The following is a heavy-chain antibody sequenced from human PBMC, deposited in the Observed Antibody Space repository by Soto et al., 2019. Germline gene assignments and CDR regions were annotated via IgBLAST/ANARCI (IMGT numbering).Heavy chain of an antibody. Sequence: PSEPLSITCTVSGGSISSYYWSWIRQPAGKGLERIGRIYTSGSTNYNPSLKSRVTMSVDTSKNQFSLKLSSVTAADTAVYYCARDTYYYDSSGYLDWFDPWGQGTLVTVS. D-gene: IGHD3-22*01. CDR1: GGSISSYY. J-gene: IGHJ5*02. CDR3: ARDTYYYDSSGYLDWFDP. V-gene: IGHV4-4*07. CDR2: IYTSGST.